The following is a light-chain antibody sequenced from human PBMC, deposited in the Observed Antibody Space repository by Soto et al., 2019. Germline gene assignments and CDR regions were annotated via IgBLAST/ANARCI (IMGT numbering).Light chain of an antibody. CDR1: QSVSSY. J-gene: IGKJ5*01. CDR3: QQRRTPSIT. CDR2: DAS. Sequence: EIVLTQSPATLSLSPGERATLSCRASQSVSSYLAWYQQKPGQAPRLLIYDASNRATGIPARFSGSGSGTAFPLTISSLEPEDFAVYYCQQRRTPSITSGQGTRLEIK. V-gene: IGKV3-11*01.